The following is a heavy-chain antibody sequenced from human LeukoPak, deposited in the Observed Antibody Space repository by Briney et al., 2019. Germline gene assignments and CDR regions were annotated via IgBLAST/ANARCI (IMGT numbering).Heavy chain of an antibody. CDR3: ARASIVGATYYFDY. J-gene: IGHJ4*02. CDR2: INHSGST. V-gene: IGHV4-34*01. CDR1: GGSFSGYY. D-gene: IGHD1-26*01. Sequence: SETLSLTCAVYGGSFSGYYWSWIRQPPGKGLEWIGEINHSGSTNYNPSLKSRVTISVDTSKNQFSLKLISVTAADTAVYYCARASIVGATYYFDYWGQGTLVTVSS.